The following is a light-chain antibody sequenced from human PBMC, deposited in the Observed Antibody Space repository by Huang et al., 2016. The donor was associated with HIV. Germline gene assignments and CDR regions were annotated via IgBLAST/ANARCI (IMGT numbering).Light chain of an antibody. Sequence: DIQMTQSPSSLSASVGDRVTITCRASQRISAYLNWYQHKPGKAPMLLIYGAFSLQSGVPTRCSGSGSGTDFTLTISSLQPEDSATYYCQQSYSTLTFGGGTKVEIK. CDR3: QQSYSTLT. CDR1: QRISAY. J-gene: IGKJ4*01. V-gene: IGKV1-39*01. CDR2: GAF.